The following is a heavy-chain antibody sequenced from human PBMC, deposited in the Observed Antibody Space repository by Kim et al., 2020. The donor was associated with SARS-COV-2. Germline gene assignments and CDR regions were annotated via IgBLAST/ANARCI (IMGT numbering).Heavy chain of an antibody. J-gene: IGHJ6*02. CDR3: ARGLVRGVIITIYYYYGMDV. CDR1: GYTFTSYY. Sequence: ASVKVSCKASGYTFTSYYMHWVRQAPGQGLEWMGIINPSGGSTSYAQKFQGRVTMTRDTSTSTVYMELSSLRSEDTAVYYCARGLVRGVIITIYYYYGMDVWGQGTTVTVSS. D-gene: IGHD3-10*01. CDR2: INPSGGST. V-gene: IGHV1-46*01.